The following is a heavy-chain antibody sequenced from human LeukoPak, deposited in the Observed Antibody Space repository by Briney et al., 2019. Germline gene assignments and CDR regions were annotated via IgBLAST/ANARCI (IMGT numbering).Heavy chain of an antibody. V-gene: IGHV3-21*01. CDR3: ARSEYDSSGYTFDY. Sequence: TGGPLRLSCAASGFTFSSYSMNWVRQAPGKGLEWVSSIGSSSSYIYYADSVKGRFTISRDNAKNSLYLQMNSLRAEDTAVYYCARSEYDSSGYTFDYWGQGTLVTVSS. J-gene: IGHJ4*02. D-gene: IGHD3-22*01. CDR2: IGSSSSYI. CDR1: GFTFSSYS.